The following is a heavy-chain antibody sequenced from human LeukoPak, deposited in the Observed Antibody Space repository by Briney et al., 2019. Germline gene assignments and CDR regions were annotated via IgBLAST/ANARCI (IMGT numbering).Heavy chain of an antibody. V-gene: IGHV3-30*02. CDR2: IQYDGSNK. CDR1: GFTFSSYG. CDR3: AKDFIVATINRENYFDY. J-gene: IGHJ4*02. D-gene: IGHD5-12*01. Sequence: GGSLRLSCEASGFTFSSYGMHWVRQAPGKGLEWVTFIQYDGSNKYYADSVKGRFTISRDNSKNTLYLQMNSLRAEDTAVYYCAKDFIVATINRENYFDYWGQGTLVTVSS.